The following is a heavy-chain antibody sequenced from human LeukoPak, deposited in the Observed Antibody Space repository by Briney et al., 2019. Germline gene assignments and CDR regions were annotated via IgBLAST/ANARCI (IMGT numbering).Heavy chain of an antibody. CDR3: ARDHDYYDSSGYPH. CDR1: GYTFTSYG. CDR2: INPNSGGT. D-gene: IGHD3-22*01. Sequence: ASVKVSCKASGYTFTSYGVSWVRQAPGQGLEWMGWINPNSGGTNYAQKFQGRVTMTRDTSISTAYMELSRLRSDDTAVYYCARDHDYYDSSGYPHWGQGTLVTVSS. V-gene: IGHV1-2*02. J-gene: IGHJ4*02.